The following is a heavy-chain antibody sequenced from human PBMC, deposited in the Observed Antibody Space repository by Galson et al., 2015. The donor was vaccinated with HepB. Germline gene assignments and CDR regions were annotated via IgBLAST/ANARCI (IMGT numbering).Heavy chain of an antibody. V-gene: IGHV1-3*01. CDR2: INAGNGNT. J-gene: IGHJ6*02. CDR1: GYTFTSYA. Sequence: SVKVSCKASGYTFTSYAMHWVRQAPGQRLEWMGWINAGNGNTKYSQKFQGRVTITRDTSASTAYMELSSLRSEDTAVYYCARDPNYGDYDPYYYYYGMDVWGQGTLVTVSS. CDR3: ARDPNYGDYDPYYYYYGMDV. D-gene: IGHD4-17*01.